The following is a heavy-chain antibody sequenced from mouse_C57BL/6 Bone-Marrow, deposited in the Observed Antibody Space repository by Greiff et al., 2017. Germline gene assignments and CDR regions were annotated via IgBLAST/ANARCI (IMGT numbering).Heavy chain of an antibody. Sequence: QVQLQQPGAELVRPGTSVKLSCKASGYTFTSYWMHWVKQRPGQGLEWIGVIDPSDSYTNYNQKFKGKATLTVDTSSSTAYMQLSSLTSEDSAVYYGARQNSYYFDWYFDVWGTGTTVTVSS. J-gene: IGHJ1*03. CDR2: IDPSDSYT. D-gene: IGHD2-12*01. V-gene: IGHV1-59*01. CDR1: GYTFTSYW. CDR3: ARQNSYYFDWYFDV.